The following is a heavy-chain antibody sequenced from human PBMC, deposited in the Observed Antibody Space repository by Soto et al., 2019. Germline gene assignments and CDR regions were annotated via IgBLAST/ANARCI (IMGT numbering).Heavy chain of an antibody. J-gene: IGHJ5*02. CDR1: GYNFIDYD. CDR3: ARNPYGSGLFDP. Sequence: QVHLVQSGAEVKKPGASVKVSCKASGYNFIDYDINWVRQSTGQGLEWMGWMTPNSGNIGYAQKFQGRVTLTRDTSIGAAYMELSSLKSEDTAVYYCARNPYGSGLFDPWGQGTLVTVSS. CDR2: MTPNSGNI. V-gene: IGHV1-8*01. D-gene: IGHD6-19*01.